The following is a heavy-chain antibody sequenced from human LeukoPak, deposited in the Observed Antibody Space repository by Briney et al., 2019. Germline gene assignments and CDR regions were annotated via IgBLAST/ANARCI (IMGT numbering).Heavy chain of an antibody. Sequence: PGGSLRLSCAASGFTFSIYGISWVRQAPGKGLEWVSYISSSGSNSYHADSVKGRFSISRDNSKSSLYLQMNSLRAEDTAMYFCASGYRSGPICAWGQGTLVTVPS. J-gene: IGHJ4*02. CDR3: ASGYRSGPICA. D-gene: IGHD3-16*02. V-gene: IGHV3-48*01. CDR1: GFTFSIYG. CDR2: ISSSGSNS.